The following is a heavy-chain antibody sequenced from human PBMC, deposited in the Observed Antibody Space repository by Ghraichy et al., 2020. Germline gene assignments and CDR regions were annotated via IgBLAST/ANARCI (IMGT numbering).Heavy chain of an antibody. D-gene: IGHD3-10*01. J-gene: IGHJ4*02. CDR1: GFTFSSYG. CDR3: AKDPERFQTYGSGSYGGWFDY. V-gene: IGHV3-30*18. Sequence: LSLTCAASGFTFSSYGMHWVRQAPGKGLEWVAVISYDGSNKYYADSVKGRFTISRDNSKNTLYLQMNSLRAEDTAVYYCAKDPERFQTYGSGSYGGWFDYWGQGTLVTVSS. CDR2: ISYDGSNK.